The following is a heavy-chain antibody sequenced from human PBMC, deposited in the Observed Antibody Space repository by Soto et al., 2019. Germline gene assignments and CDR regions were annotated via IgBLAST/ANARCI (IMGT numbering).Heavy chain of an antibody. CDR1: GFTFSSYG. CDR3: ARGVPQTSWIAARKLFFAY. CDR2: IWYDGSNK. V-gene: IGHV3-33*01. D-gene: IGHD6-6*01. J-gene: IGHJ4*02. Sequence: GGSLRLSCAASGFTFSSYGMHWVRQAPGKGLEWVAVIWYDGSNKYYADSVKGRFTISRDNSKNTLYLQMNSLRAEDTAVYYCARGVPQTSWIAARKLFFAYSGQGTLVTVSS.